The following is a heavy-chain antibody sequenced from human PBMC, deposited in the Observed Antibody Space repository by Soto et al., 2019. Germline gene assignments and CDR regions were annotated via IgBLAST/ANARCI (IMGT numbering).Heavy chain of an antibody. CDR3: ARDAAAGLNDY. CDR1: GYTFTSYG. D-gene: IGHD6-13*01. J-gene: IGHJ4*02. Sequence: GASVNVSCKASGYTFTSYGISWVRQAPGQGLEWMGWISAYNGNTKYVQKFQGRVTMTTDTSTSTAYMELRSLRSDDTAVYYCARDAAAGLNDYWGQGTLVTVSS. CDR2: ISAYNGNT. V-gene: IGHV1-18*01.